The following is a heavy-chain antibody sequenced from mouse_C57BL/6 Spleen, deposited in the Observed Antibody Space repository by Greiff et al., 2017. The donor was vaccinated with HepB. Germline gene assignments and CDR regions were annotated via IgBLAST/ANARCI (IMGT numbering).Heavy chain of an antibody. CDR3: VREGGSGYYSKGFAY. J-gene: IGHJ3*01. Sequence: EVNVVESGGGLVQPKGSLKLSCAASGFTFNTYAMHWVRQAPGKGLEWVARIRSKSSNYATYYADSVKDRFTISRDDSQSMLYLQMNNLKTEDTAMYYCVREGGSGYYSKGFAYWGQGTLVTVSA. CDR2: IRSKSSNYAT. V-gene: IGHV10-3*01. CDR1: GFTFNTYA. D-gene: IGHD2-5*01.